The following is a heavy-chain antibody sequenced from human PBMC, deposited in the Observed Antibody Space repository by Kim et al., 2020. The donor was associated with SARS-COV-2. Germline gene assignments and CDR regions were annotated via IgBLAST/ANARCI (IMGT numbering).Heavy chain of an antibody. V-gene: IGHV4-59*13. Sequence: SETLSLTCTVSGGSISSYYWSWIRQPPGKGLEWIGYIYYSGSTNYNPSLKSRVTISVDTSKNQFSLKLSSVTAADMAVYYCARDSGVIATRHFDYWGQGTLVTVSS. D-gene: IGHD2-21*01. CDR2: IYYSGST. CDR1: GGSISSYY. CDR3: ARDSGVIATRHFDY. J-gene: IGHJ4*02.